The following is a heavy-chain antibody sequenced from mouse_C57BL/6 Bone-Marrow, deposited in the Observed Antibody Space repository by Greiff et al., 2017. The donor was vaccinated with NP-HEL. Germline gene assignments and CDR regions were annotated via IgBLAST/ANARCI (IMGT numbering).Heavy chain of an antibody. J-gene: IGHJ3*01. D-gene: IGHD2-5*01. CDR3: VSPRYYSNYAWFAY. Sequence: GGGLVQPKGSLKLSCAASGFSFNTYAMTWVRQAPGKGLEWVARIRSKSNNYATYYADSVKDRFTISRDDSESMLYLQMNNLKTEDTAMYYCVSPRYYSNYAWFAYWGQGTLVTVSA. CDR1: GFSFNTYA. CDR2: IRSKSNNYAT. V-gene: IGHV10-1*01.